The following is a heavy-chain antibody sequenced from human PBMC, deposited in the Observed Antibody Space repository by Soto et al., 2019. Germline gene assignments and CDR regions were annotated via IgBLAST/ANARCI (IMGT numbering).Heavy chain of an antibody. Sequence: ASVKVSCKASGYTFTSYGISWVRQAPGQGLEWMGWISAYNGDTNYAQKLQGRVTMTTDTSTSTAYMELRSLRSDDTAVYYCARYYDILTGYFAWSNWFDTWGQGTLVTVSS. J-gene: IGHJ5*02. CDR2: ISAYNGDT. V-gene: IGHV1-18*01. CDR1: GYTFTSYG. CDR3: ARYYDILTGYFAWSNWFDT. D-gene: IGHD3-9*01.